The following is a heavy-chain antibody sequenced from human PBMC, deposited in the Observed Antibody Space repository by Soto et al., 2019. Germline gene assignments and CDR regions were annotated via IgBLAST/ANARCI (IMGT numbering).Heavy chain of an antibody. J-gene: IGHJ6*02. CDR1: GYTFTGYY. D-gene: IGHD5-18*01. V-gene: IGHV1-2*02. CDR3: AIRGYSYGYTDYYGMDV. CDR2: INPNSGGT. Sequence: ASVKVSCKASGYTFTGYYMHWVRQAPGQGLEWMGWINPNSGGTNYAQKFQGRVTMTRDTSISTAYMELSRPRSDDTAVYYCAIRGYSYGYTDYYGMDVWGQGTTVTVSS.